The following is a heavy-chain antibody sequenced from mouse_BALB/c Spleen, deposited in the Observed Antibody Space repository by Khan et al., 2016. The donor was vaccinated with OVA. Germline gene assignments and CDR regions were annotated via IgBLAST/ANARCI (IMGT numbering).Heavy chain of an antibody. CDR2: INPSSGYT. D-gene: IGHD2-14*01. J-gene: IGHJ3*01. Sequence: QVQLQQSGAELARPGASVKMSCKASGYTFTSYTMHWIKQRPGQGLEWIGYINPSSGYTNYNQKFKDKATLTADKSYTTAYMQLSSLTSDDSAVYYCSRGGAYYGNDGWFAYWGQGTLVTVSA. V-gene: IGHV1-4*01. CDR1: GYTFTSYT. CDR3: SRGGAYYGNDGWFAY.